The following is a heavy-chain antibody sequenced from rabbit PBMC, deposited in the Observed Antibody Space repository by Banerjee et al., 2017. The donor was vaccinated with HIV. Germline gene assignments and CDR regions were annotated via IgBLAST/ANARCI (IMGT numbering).Heavy chain of an antibody. CDR2: INTSSGTT. V-gene: IGHV1S45*01. CDR3: ARDLAGVIGWNFNF. Sequence: QEQVEESGGDLVKPEGSLTLTCAVSGFTLSSYWMCWVRQAPGKGLEWIACINTSSGTTVYATWAKGRFTISKASWTTVTLQMTSLTAADTASYVCARDLAGVIGWNFNFWGQGTLVTVS. CDR1: GFTLSSYW. J-gene: IGHJ4*01. D-gene: IGHD4-1*01.